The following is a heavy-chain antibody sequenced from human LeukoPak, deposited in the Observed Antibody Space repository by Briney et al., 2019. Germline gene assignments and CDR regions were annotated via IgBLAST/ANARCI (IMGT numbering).Heavy chain of an antibody. D-gene: IGHD2-15*01. J-gene: IGHJ5*02. CDR3: ARGSPNWFDP. CDR2: IYYSGST. Sequence: SETLSLTCTVSGGSISSSSYYWGWIRQPPGKGLEWIGYIYYSGSTNYNPSLKSRVTISVDTSKNQFSLKLSSVTAADTAVYYCARGSPNWFDPWGQGTLVTVSS. V-gene: IGHV4-61*05. CDR1: GGSISSSSYY.